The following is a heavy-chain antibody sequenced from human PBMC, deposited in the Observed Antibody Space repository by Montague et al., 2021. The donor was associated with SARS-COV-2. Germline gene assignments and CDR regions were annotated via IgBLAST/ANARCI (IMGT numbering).Heavy chain of an antibody. D-gene: IGHD4-17*01. J-gene: IGHJ4*02. V-gene: IGHV6-1*01. CDR1: GDSVWSNTAA. Sequence: CAISGDSVWSNTAAWNWIRQSPSGGLEWLGRTNYRSKWTGDCATSVEGRISIDPDTSKNQFFLHLRSVTPEDTGVYYCVRDTGSAQAGFDAWGQGTLVTVSS. CDR3: VRDTGSAQAGFDA. CDR2: TNYRSKWTG.